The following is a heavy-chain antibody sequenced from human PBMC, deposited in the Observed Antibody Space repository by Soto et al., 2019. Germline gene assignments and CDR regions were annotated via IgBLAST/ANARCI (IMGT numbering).Heavy chain of an antibody. CDR3: ARGRDGDY. D-gene: IGHD6-6*01. CDR2: ISAHNGNT. CDR1: GYIFTTYG. J-gene: IGHJ4*02. V-gene: IGHV1-18*01. Sequence: QVHLVQSGAEVKKPGASVKVSCKGSGYIFTTYGITWVRQAPGQGLEWMGWISAHNGNTNYAQKPQGRVTVTRDTSTSTAYMELRNLRSDDTAVYYCARGRDGDYWGQGDVVTVSS.